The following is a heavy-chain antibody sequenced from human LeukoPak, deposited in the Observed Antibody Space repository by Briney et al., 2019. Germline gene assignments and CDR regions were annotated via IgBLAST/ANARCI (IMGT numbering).Heavy chain of an antibody. CDR3: ARRAVAGTLSWFDP. CDR2: IYYSGST. Sequence: SETLSLTCTVSGGSISSSSYYWGWIRQPPGKGLEWIGSIYYSGSTYYNPSLKSRVTISVDASRNQFPLKLSSVTAADTAVYYCARRAVAGTLSWFDPWGQGTLVTVSS. J-gene: IGHJ5*02. CDR1: GGSISSSSYY. D-gene: IGHD6-19*01. V-gene: IGHV4-39*01.